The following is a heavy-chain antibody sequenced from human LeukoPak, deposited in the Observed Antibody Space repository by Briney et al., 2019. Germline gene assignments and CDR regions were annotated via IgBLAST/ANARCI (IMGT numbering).Heavy chain of an antibody. CDR2: IYSGGST. Sequence: PGGSLRLSCAASGFTVSSNYMSWVRQAPGKGLEWVSVIYSGGSTYYADSVKGRFTISRDNSKNTLYLQMNSLRAEDTAVYYCARVAGKQQLVWAQVYYYYMDVWGKGTTVTISS. CDR3: ARVAGKQQLVWAQVYYYYMDV. CDR1: GFTVSSNY. D-gene: IGHD6-13*01. J-gene: IGHJ6*03. V-gene: IGHV3-53*01.